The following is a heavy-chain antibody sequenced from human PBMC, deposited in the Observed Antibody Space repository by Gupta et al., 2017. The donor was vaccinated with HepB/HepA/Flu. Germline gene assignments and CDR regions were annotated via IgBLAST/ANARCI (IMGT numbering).Heavy chain of an antibody. CDR2: INCARGGT. V-gene: IGHV1-2*02. CDR3: ARVRYNSGWSQFDY. CDR1: GYTFTDYY. J-gene: IGHJ4*02. Sequence: QVQLVQSGAEVKKPGASVKVSCKASGYTFTDYYINWVRQAPGQGLEWMGWINCARGGTMFAQKFQGRVTLTRDTSINTAYMELIGLRSDDTAVYYCARVRYNSGWSQFDYWGQGTLVTVSS. D-gene: IGHD6-19*01.